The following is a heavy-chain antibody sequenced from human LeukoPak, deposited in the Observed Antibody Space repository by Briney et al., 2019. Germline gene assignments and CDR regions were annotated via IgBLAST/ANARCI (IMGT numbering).Heavy chain of an antibody. V-gene: IGHV5-51*01. Sequence: GESLKISCQAPGYGFSNYWILWVRQLPGKGPEWVGFIYPADSSTRYSPSFQGQVTISADKSISTAYLQWSSLKASDTAMYYCARRYYHTTEFDPWGQGTLVTVSS. CDR3: ARRYYHTTEFDP. J-gene: IGHJ5*02. CDR1: GYGFSNYW. D-gene: IGHD3-10*01. CDR2: IYPADSST.